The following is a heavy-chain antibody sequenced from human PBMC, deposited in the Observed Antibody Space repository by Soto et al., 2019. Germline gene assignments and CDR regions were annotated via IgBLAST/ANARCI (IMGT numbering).Heavy chain of an antibody. Sequence: QLQLQESGPGLVKPSETLSLTCTVSGGSISSSGYYWGWIRQPPGTGLEWIGNIYYSGSTNYNPSLKSRVTISVDTSKNQFSLKVSSVTAADTAVYYCARRSYYGSGSIFDYWGQGTLVTVSS. J-gene: IGHJ4*02. CDR3: ARRSYYGSGSIFDY. CDR1: GGSISSSGYY. CDR2: IYYSGST. V-gene: IGHV4-39*01. D-gene: IGHD3-10*01.